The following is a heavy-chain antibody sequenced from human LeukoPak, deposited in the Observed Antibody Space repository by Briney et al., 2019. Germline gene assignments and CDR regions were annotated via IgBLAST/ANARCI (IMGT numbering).Heavy chain of an antibody. CDR2: INPNSGGT. D-gene: IGHD3-22*01. J-gene: IGHJ4*02. V-gene: IGHV1-2*02. Sequence: ASVKVSCKASGYTFTGYYMHWVRQAPGQGLEWMGWINPNSGGTNYAQKFQGRVTMTRDTSISTAYMELSRLRSDDTAVYYCARQYYDSSGYYPLDYWGQGTLVTVSS. CDR1: GYTFTGYY. CDR3: ARQYYDSSGYYPLDY.